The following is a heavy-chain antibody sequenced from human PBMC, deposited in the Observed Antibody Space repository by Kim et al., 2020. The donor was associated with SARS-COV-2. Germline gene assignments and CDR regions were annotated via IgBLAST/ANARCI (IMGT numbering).Heavy chain of an antibody. J-gene: IGHJ4*02. CDR2: IDSTGTDI. V-gene: IGHV3-21*01. CDR1: GFTFSSYS. Sequence: GGSLRLSCEASGFTFSSYSMNWVRQAPGKGLEWVSSIDSTGTDINYGDSVKGRFTISRDNAKDSVFLQMNSLGAEDTAVYFCAKARHSEGGSLDYWGQETMLRVPS. CDR3: AKARHSEGGSLDY. D-gene: IGHD2-15*01.